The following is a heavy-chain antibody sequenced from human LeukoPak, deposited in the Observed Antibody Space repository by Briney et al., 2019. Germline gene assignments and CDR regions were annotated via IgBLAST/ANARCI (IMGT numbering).Heavy chain of an antibody. V-gene: IGHV4-61*02. CDR2: IYTSGST. D-gene: IGHD3-22*01. Sequence: PSQTLSLTCTVSGGSISSGSYYWSWIRQPAGKGLEWIGRIYTSGSTNYNPSLKSRVTISVDTSKNQFSLELSSVTAADTAVYYCARAPYPTYYYDSSGYYREYYFDYWGQGTLVTVSS. CDR3: ARAPYPTYYYDSSGYYREYYFDY. J-gene: IGHJ4*02. CDR1: GGSISSGSYY.